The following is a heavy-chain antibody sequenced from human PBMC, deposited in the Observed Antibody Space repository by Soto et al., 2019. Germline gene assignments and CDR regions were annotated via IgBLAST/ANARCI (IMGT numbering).Heavy chain of an antibody. CDR2: IDPSDSYT. D-gene: IGHD2-8*01. CDR1: GYSFTSYW. CDR3: AISLGDCTKGVCYTAEVLRDD. V-gene: IGHV5-10-1*01. Sequence: GESLKISCKGSGYSFTSYWISWVRQMPGKGLEWMGRIDPSDSYTNYSPSFQGHVTISADKSISTAYLQWSSLKASDTAMYYCAISLGDCTKGVCYTAEVLRDDWGQGTRVTV. J-gene: IGHJ4*02.